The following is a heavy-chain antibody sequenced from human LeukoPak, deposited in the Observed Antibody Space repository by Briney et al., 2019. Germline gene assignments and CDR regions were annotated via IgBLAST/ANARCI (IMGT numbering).Heavy chain of an antibody. CDR2: IYPGDYET. CDR1: GYSFSNYW. D-gene: IGHD2-21*02. Sequence: GESLKISCEGSGYSFSNYWIGWVRQMRGKGLEWMGIIYPGDYETRYSPSFQGLVTISVDKSISTAYLQWSSLKASATAMYYCAIPPGYCGNDCSFDHWGQGTLVTVSS. J-gene: IGHJ4*02. V-gene: IGHV5-51*01. CDR3: AIPPGYCGNDCSFDH.